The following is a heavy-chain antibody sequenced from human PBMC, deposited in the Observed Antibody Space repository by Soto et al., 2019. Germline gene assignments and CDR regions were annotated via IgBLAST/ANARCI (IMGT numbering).Heavy chain of an antibody. D-gene: IGHD3-10*01. CDR3: ARDFRTMVRGVIINDAFDI. Sequence: QVQLVQSGAEVKKPGASVKVSCKASGYTFTGYYMHWVRQAPGQGLEWMGWINPNSGGTNYAQKFQGRVTMTRDTSISTAYMELSRLRSDDTAVYYCARDFRTMVRGVIINDAFDIWGQGTMVTVSS. CDR1: GYTFTGYY. CDR2: INPNSGGT. J-gene: IGHJ3*02. V-gene: IGHV1-2*02.